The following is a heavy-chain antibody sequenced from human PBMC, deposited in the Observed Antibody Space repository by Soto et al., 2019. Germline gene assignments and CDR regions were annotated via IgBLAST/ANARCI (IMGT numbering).Heavy chain of an antibody. V-gene: IGHV3-33*01. CDR3: ARDTSLEMATMRN. J-gene: IGHJ4*02. D-gene: IGHD3-16*02. CDR2: IWSDGSNK. Sequence: QVQLVESGGGVVQPGRSLRLSCVASGVTFNLYARHWVRQAPGKGLEWVAVIWSDGSNKYYADSVKGRFTISRDNSENTLYLQMNSLRAEDTAVYYCARDTSLEMATMRNWGQGTLVTVSS. CDR1: GVTFNLYA.